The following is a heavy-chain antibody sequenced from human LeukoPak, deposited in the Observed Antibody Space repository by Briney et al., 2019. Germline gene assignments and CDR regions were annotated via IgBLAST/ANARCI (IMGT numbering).Heavy chain of an antibody. D-gene: IGHD6-19*01. CDR1: GGTFSSYA. CDR3: ARDLSGSGWEYYFDY. CDR2: IIPIFGTA. V-gene: IGHV1-69*13. Sequence: SVKVSCKASGGTFSSYAISWVRQAPGQGREWMGGIIPIFGTANYAQKFQGRVTITADESTSTAYMELSSLRSEDTAVYYCARDLSGSGWEYYFDYWGQGTLVTVSS. J-gene: IGHJ4*02.